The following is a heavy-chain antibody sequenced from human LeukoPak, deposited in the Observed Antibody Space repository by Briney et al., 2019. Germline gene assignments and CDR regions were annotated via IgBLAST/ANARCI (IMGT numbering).Heavy chain of an antibody. CDR2: INYSGST. CDR3: ARGGLVRGTLNSLIGFDI. D-gene: IGHD3-10*01. CDR1: GGSISTSSYY. V-gene: IGHV4-39*01. J-gene: IGHJ3*02. Sequence: SETLSLTCIVSGGSISTSSYYWGWIRQPPGKGLEWIGSINYSGSTYYNPSLKSRVTISIDTSKNQFSLKLSSVTPEDTALYYCARGGLVRGTLNSLIGFDIWDQGIMVTVSS.